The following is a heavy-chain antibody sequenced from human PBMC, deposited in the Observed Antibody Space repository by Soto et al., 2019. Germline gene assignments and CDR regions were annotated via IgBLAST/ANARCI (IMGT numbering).Heavy chain of an antibody. V-gene: IGHV3-23*01. CDR3: AKVIWIAAAGPNWFDP. J-gene: IGHJ5*02. CDR2: ISGSGGST. CDR1: GFTFSSYA. D-gene: IGHD6-13*01. Sequence: PGGSLRLSCAASGFTFSSYAMSWVRQAPGKGLEWVSAISGSGGSTYYADSVEGRFTISRDNSKNTLYLQMNSLRAEDTAVYYCAKVIWIAAAGPNWFDPWGQGTLVTVSS.